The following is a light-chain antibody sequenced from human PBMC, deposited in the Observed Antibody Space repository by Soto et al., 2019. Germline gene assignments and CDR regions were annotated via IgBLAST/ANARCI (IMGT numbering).Light chain of an antibody. J-gene: IGKJ2*02. Sequence: EIVLTQSPGTLSVSPGERATLSCRASQSVSSSYLAWYQQKPGQAPRLLIYGASSRATGIPDRFSGSGSGTDFTLTISRLESEDFAVYYCQQYGSSPRTFGQGTKLEIK. CDR2: GAS. CDR1: QSVSSSY. V-gene: IGKV3-20*01. CDR3: QQYGSSPRT.